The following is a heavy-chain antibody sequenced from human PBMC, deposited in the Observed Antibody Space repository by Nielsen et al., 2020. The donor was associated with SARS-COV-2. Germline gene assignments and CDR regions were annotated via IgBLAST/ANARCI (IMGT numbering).Heavy chain of an antibody. Sequence: SETLSLTCTVSGGSISSGDYYWNWFRQPPGKGPEWIGYIYYSGSTYYNPSLKSRVTISVDTSKNQFSLKLSSVTAADTAVYYCARHGYCSSTSCYTEAGEYFQHWGQGTLVTVSS. D-gene: IGHD2-2*02. CDR2: IYYSGST. CDR1: GGSISSGDYY. J-gene: IGHJ1*01. V-gene: IGHV4-39*01. CDR3: ARHGYCSSTSCYTEAGEYFQH.